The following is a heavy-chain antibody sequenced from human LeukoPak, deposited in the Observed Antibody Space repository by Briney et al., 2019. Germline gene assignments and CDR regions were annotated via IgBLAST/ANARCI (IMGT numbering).Heavy chain of an antibody. CDR2: INAGSGNT. J-gene: IGHJ3*01. CDR1: GNTFSSNI. D-gene: IGHD1-14*01. V-gene: IGHV1-3*01. CDR3: ARERPTTTAFHV. Sequence: ASVKVSCKTSGNTFSSNIINWVRRAPGQRLDWMGWINAGSGNTKYSEKFQGRVTITRDTSASTVYMELNSLRSEDTAVYYCARERPTTTAFHVWGQGTMVTVS.